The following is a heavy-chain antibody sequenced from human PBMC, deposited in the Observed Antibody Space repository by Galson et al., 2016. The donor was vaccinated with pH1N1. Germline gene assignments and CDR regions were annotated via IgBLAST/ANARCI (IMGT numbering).Heavy chain of an antibody. D-gene: IGHD5-12*01. CDR3: ARDSEYSGHEGFH. CDR1: GFTFTSYA. J-gene: IGHJ4*02. Sequence: SLRLSCAASGFTFTSYAMHWVRQAPGKGLEWVAVILYDGTNEYYADSVKGRFTISRDKTQSTVYLQMNSLRTEDTDVYYCARDSEYSGHEGFHWAQGTLVIVSS. CDR2: ILYDGTNE. V-gene: IGHV3-30*04.